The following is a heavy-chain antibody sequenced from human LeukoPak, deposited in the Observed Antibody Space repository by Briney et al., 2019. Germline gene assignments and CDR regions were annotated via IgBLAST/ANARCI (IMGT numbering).Heavy chain of an antibody. V-gene: IGHV3-30*02. D-gene: IGHD4-17*01. CDR3: AKDGPSEVTTSPYYFDY. CDR2: IRYDGSNK. Sequence: GGSLRLSCAASGFTFSSYGMHWVRQAPGKGLEWVAFIRYDGSNKYYADSVKGRFTISRDNSKNTLYLQMNSLRAEYTAVYYCAKDGPSEVTTSPYYFDYWGQGTRVTVSS. J-gene: IGHJ4*02. CDR1: GFTFSSYG.